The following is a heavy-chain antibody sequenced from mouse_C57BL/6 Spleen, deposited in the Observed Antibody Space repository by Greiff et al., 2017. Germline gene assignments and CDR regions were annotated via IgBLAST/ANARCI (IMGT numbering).Heavy chain of an antibody. V-gene: IGHV1-80*01. CDR2: IYPGDGDT. Sequence: QVHVQQSGAELVKPGASVQISCKASGYAFRSYWMNWVKQRPGKGLEWIGQIYPGDGDTHYNGKFKGMATLTADKSSSTAYMQLSSLTSEDAAVYVCSREGYYGSSYVGRYFDVWGTGTTGTVSS. D-gene: IGHD1-1*01. CDR1: GYAFRSYW. J-gene: IGHJ1*03. CDR3: SREGYYGSSYVGRYFDV.